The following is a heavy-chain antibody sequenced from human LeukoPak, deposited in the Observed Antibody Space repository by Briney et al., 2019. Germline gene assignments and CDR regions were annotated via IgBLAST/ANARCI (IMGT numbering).Heavy chain of an antibody. J-gene: IGHJ4*02. D-gene: IGHD3-10*01. CDR3: VREFNYYGAGVFDY. CDR2: ISAYNGNT. CDR1: GYTFTSYG. Sequence: GASVKVSCKASGYTFTSYGISWVRQAPGQGLEWMGWISAYNGNTNYAQKLQGRVTMTTDTSTNTAYMELRSLRSDDTAVYYCVREFNYYGAGVFDYWGQGTLVTVSS. V-gene: IGHV1-18*01.